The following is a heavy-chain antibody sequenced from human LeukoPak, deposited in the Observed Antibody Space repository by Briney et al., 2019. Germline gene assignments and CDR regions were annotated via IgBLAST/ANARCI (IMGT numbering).Heavy chain of an antibody. CDR1: GFTFSSYS. CDR2: ISSSSSYI. V-gene: IGHV3-21*01. Sequence: GGSLRLSCAASGFTFSSYSMNWARQAPGKGLEWVSSISSSSSYIYYADSVKGRFTISRDNAKNSLYLQMNSLRAEDTAVYYCARAIHPLVGATTAWGQGTLVTVSS. CDR3: ARAIHPLVGATTA. J-gene: IGHJ5*02. D-gene: IGHD1-26*01.